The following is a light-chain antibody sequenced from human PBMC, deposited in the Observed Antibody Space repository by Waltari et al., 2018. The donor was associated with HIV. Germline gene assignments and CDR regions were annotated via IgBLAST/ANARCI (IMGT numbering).Light chain of an antibody. V-gene: IGKV3-15*01. CDR1: QNIKNN. CDR2: GAS. J-gene: IGKJ3*01. Sequence: EIVMTQSPATLSASPGERATLSCRASQNIKNNLAWYQQKPGQAPRLLIHGASTTDTGISARFSGSGSGTEFSLTIGSLQSEDFSGYYCQQYHNWPFTFGPGTRVEMK. CDR3: QQYHNWPFT.